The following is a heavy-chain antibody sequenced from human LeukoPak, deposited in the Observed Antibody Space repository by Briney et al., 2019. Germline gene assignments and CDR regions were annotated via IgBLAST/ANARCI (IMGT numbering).Heavy chain of an antibody. V-gene: IGHV3-74*01. CDR2: INSDGSST. CDR1: GFTFRSYW. Sequence: GGSLRLSCAASGFTFRSYWMHWVRQAPGKGLVWVSRINSDGSSTRYADSVKGRFTISRDNAKNTLYLQMNSLRAEDTAVYYCARTWELLPDFDYWGQGTLVTVSS. J-gene: IGHJ4*02. D-gene: IGHD1-26*01. CDR3: ARTWELLPDFDY.